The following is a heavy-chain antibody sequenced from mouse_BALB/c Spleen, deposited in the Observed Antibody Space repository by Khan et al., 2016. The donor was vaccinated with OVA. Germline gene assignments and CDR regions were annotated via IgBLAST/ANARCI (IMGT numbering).Heavy chain of an antibody. V-gene: IGHV1-77*01. J-gene: IGHJ3*01. CDR2: IYTGSGRT. Sequence: QVQLQQSGPELMKPGASVKMSCKASGYIFIDYVISWVKQRTGQGLEWIGEIYTGSGRTYYNERFKGKATLTADKSSNTDYMQLSSLTSEDSAVYFCARGYDGACFAYWGQGTPVTVSA. CDR3: ARGYDGACFAY. D-gene: IGHD1-2*01. CDR1: GYIFIDYV.